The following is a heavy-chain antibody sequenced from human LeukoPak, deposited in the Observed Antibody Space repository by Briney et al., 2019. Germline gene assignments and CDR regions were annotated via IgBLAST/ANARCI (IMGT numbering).Heavy chain of an antibody. CDR1: GGSISSGAYY. CDR3: AQSLASRTYYYYYYMDV. CDR2: IYYSGNT. J-gene: IGHJ6*03. V-gene: IGHV4-31*03. D-gene: IGHD2-15*01. Sequence: PSETLSLTCTVSGGSISSGAYYWSWIRQHPGKGLEWIGYIYYSGNTYYNPSLKSRVTISVDTSKNQFSLKLSSVTAADTAVYYCAQSLASRTYYYYYYMDVWGKGTTVTVSS.